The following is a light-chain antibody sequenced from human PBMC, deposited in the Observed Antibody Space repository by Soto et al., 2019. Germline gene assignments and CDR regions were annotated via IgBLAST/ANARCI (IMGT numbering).Light chain of an antibody. Sequence: QSALTQPASVSGSPGQSITISCTGTSSDVGGYNYVSWYQQHPGKAPKLMIYDVSNRPSGVSNRVSGSKSGNTASLTISGLQAEDDADYYCSSYTSSSTQVFGTGTKLTVL. CDR3: SSYTSSSTQV. V-gene: IGLV2-14*01. CDR2: DVS. CDR1: SSDVGGYNY. J-gene: IGLJ1*01.